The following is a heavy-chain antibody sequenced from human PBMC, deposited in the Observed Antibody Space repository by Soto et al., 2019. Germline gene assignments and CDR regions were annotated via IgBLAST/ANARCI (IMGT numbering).Heavy chain of an antibody. CDR2: IYSGGST. CDR1: GFTVSSNY. Sequence: EVQLVESGGGLIQPGGSLRLSCAASGFTVSSNYMSWVRQAPGKGLAWVSVIYSGGSTYYADSVKGRFTISRDNSKNTLYLQMNSLRAEDTAVYYCARDKRLGELSLDYWGQGTLVTVSS. V-gene: IGHV3-53*01. CDR3: ARDKRLGELSLDY. D-gene: IGHD3-16*02. J-gene: IGHJ4*02.